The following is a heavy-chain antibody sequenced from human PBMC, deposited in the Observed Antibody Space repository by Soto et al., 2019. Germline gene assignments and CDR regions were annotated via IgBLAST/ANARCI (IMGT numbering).Heavy chain of an antibody. CDR2: IRPSGGRT. D-gene: IGHD1-26*01. Sequence: GASVKVSCKASGYTFTNYYIHWVRQAPGQGLEWLGIIRPSGGRTEYAQRFQGRVTMTRDTSTSTVYMELTSLTSADTAVYYCARNHLRRLGGGSYFDYWGQGTLVTVSS. CDR1: GYTFTNYY. V-gene: IGHV1-46*01. CDR3: ARNHLRRLGGGSYFDY. J-gene: IGHJ4*02.